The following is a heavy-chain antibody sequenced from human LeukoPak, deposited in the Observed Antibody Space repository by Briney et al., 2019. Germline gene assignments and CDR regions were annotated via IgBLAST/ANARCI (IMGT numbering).Heavy chain of an antibody. V-gene: IGHV3-23*01. Sequence: PGGSLRLSCAASGLTFSSYAMSWVRQAPGKGLEWVSAIGGSGGNTYYVDSVKGRFTISRDNSKNTLYLQMNSLRAEDTAVYYCARSTNYYGSGTYYFHFDYWGQGTLVTVSS. CDR3: ARSTNYYGSGTYYFHFDY. CDR1: GLTFSSYA. J-gene: IGHJ4*02. CDR2: IGGSGGNT. D-gene: IGHD3-10*01.